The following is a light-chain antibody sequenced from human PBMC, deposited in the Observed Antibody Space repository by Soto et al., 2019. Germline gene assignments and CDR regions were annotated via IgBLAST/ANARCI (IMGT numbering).Light chain of an antibody. CDR1: SGYNKYK. Sequence: QPVLTQPPSASASLGASVTRTCTLNSGYNKYKVDWYQQRPGKGPRFVMRVGTGGIVGSKGDGIPDRFSVLGSGLNRYLTIKDIQEEDESDYHCGADHGSGSNVIFGGGTKLTVL. J-gene: IGLJ2*01. CDR2: VGTGGIVG. V-gene: IGLV9-49*03. CDR3: GADHGSGSNVI.